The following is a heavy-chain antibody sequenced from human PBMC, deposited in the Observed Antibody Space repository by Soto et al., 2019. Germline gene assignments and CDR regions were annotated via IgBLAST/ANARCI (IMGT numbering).Heavy chain of an antibody. V-gene: IGHV3-23*01. Sequence: HPGGSLRLSCAASGFTFSSYAMSWVRQAPGKGLEWVSAISGSGGSTYYADSVKGRFTISRDNSKNTLYLQMNSLRAEDTAVYYCVKAAYYYDSSDSQLDYWGQGTLVTVSS. CDR3: VKAAYYYDSSDSQLDY. J-gene: IGHJ4*02. CDR1: GFTFSSYA. CDR2: ISGSGGST. D-gene: IGHD3-22*01.